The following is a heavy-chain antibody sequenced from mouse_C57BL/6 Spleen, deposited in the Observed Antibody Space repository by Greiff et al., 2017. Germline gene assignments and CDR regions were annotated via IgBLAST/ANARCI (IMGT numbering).Heavy chain of an antibody. CDR1: GYTFTDYE. J-gene: IGHJ1*03. Sequence: LVESGAELVRPGASVTLSCKASGYTFTDYEMHWVKQTPVHGLEWIGAIDPETGGTAYNQKFKGKAILTADKSSSTAYMELRSLTSEDSAVYYCTREGFLGYFDVWGTGTTVTVSS. CDR3: TREGFLGYFDV. CDR2: IDPETGGT. V-gene: IGHV1-15*01.